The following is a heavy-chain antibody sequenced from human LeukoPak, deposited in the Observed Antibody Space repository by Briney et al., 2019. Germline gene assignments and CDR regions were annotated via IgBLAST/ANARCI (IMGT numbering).Heavy chain of an antibody. CDR2: FDPEDGET. CDR3: ATGAIVASTYFDY. CDR1: GYTLTELS. V-gene: IGHV1-24*01. D-gene: IGHD2-15*01. J-gene: IGHJ4*02. Sequence: ASVTVSCTVSGYTLTELSMHWVRQAPGKGLEWMGGFDPEDGETIYAQKFQGRVTMTEDTSTDTAYMELSSLRSEATAVYYCATGAIVASTYFDYWGQGTLVTVSS.